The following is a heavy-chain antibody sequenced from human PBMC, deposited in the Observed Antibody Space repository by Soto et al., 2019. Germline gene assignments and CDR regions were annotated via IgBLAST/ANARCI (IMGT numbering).Heavy chain of an antibody. CDR3: AIHSSGSYPHWYFDL. CDR2: IYPGDSDT. D-gene: IGHD1-26*01. V-gene: IGHV5-51*01. Sequence: GESLKISCKGSGYSFTSYWIGWVRQMPGKGLEWMGIIYPGDSDTRYSPSFQGQVTISADKSISTAYLQWSSLKASDTAMYYCAIHSSGSYPHWYFDLWGRGTLVTGSS. CDR1: GYSFTSYW. J-gene: IGHJ2*01.